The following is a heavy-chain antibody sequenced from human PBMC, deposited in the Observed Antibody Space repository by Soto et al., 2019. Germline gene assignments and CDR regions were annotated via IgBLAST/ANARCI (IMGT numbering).Heavy chain of an antibody. D-gene: IGHD6-13*01. CDR2: INHSGST. CDR1: GGSFSGYY. J-gene: IGHJ4*02. V-gene: IGHV4-34*01. CDR3: ARGPEIRAAGSFDY. Sequence: PSETLSLTCAVYGGSFSGYYWSWIRQPPGKGLEWIGEINHSGSTNYNPSLKSRVTISVDTSKNQFSLKLSSVTAADTAVYYCARGPEIRAAGSFDYWGQGTLVTVSS.